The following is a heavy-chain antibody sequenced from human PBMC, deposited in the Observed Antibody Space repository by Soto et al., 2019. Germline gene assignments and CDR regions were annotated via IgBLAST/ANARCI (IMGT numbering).Heavy chain of an antibody. CDR3: VSTKPSPMGCSRGSCDSYAFHI. V-gene: IGHV5-10-1*01. CDR1: GYSSTSYW. Sequence: LKISCEASGYSSTSYWIIWVRQMPGKGLEWMGRIDPSDSYINYSPSFQGHVTISADRSITTAYLQWSSLKASDTAIYYCVSTKPSPMGCSRGSCDSYAFHIWGQGTLVTVSS. J-gene: IGHJ3*02. D-gene: IGHD2-15*01. CDR2: IDPSDSYI.